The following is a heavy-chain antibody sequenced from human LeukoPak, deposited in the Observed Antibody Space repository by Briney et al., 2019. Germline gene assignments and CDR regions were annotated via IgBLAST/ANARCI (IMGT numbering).Heavy chain of an antibody. V-gene: IGHV3-23*01. CDR3: AKSLTAMAPMGY. Sequence: GGPLRLSCAASGFTVSGNFMSWVRQAPGKGLEWVSAISGSGGSTYYADSVKGRFTISRDNSKNTLYLQMNSLRAEDTAVYYCAKSLTAMAPMGYWGQGTLVTVSS. CDR2: ISGSGGST. CDR1: GFTVSGNF. J-gene: IGHJ4*02. D-gene: IGHD5-12*01.